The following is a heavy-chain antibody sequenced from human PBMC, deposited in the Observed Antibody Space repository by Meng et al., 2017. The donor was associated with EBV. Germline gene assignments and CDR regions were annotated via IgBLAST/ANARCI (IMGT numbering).Heavy chain of an antibody. V-gene: IGHV1-18*01. J-gene: IGHJ4*02. D-gene: IGHD3-22*01. CDR3: ARDGRLYDTPSPFDY. CDR1: GYTFTSYG. Sequence: QVQVVQSGAEVKKPGASVKASCKASGYTFTSYGISWVRQAPGQGLEWMGWISAYNGNTNYAQKLQGRVTMTTDTSTSTAYMELRSLRSDDTAVYYCARDGRLYDTPSPFDYWGQGTLVTVSS. CDR2: ISAYNGNT.